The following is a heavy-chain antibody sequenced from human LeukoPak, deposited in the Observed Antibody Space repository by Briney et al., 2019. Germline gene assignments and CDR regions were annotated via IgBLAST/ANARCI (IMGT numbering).Heavy chain of an antibody. V-gene: IGHV4-39*07. CDR2: IYYSGST. CDR1: GDSISRSLYY. CDR3: ARSFYGMDV. Sequence: PSETLSLTCTVSGDSISRSLYYWGRIRQPPGKGLEWIGTIYYSGSTYYNPSLKSRVTISVDTSKNQFSLKLSSVTAADTAVYYCARSFYGMDVWGQGTTVTVSS. J-gene: IGHJ6*02.